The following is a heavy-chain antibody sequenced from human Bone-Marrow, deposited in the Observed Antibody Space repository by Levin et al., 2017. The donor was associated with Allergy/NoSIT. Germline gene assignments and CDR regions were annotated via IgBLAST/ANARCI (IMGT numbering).Heavy chain of an antibody. D-gene: IGHD6-13*01. CDR3: ARILYSSSCYGLDY. Sequence: GGSLRLSCAASGFTFSSYSMNWVRQAPGKGLEWVSYITSSSSTIYYADSVKGRFTISRDNAKNSLYLQMNSLRAEDTAVYYCARILYSSSCYGLDYWGQGTLVTVSS. CDR1: GFTFSSYS. V-gene: IGHV3-48*01. CDR2: ITSSSSTI. J-gene: IGHJ4*02.